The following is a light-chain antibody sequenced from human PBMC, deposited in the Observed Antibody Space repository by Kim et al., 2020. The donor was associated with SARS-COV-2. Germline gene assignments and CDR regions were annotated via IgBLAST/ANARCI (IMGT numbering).Light chain of an antibody. Sequence: GDRVTITCRASQDIRNHLAWYQQRPGKVPKLLIYAASALHSGVPSRFGGSGSGTDFTLTITSLQPEDVATYYCQKYDSVPWTFGPGTKVDIK. CDR2: AAS. CDR3: QKYDSVPWT. V-gene: IGKV1-27*01. CDR1: QDIRNH. J-gene: IGKJ1*01.